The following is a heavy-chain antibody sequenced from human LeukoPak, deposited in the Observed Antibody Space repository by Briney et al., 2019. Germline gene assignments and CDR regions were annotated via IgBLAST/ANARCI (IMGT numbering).Heavy chain of an antibody. V-gene: IGHV3-21*01. CDR3: ARDLNYDSSGYYSDAFDI. CDR1: GFTFSSYS. CDR2: ISSSSSYI. Sequence: GGSLRLSCAASGFTFSSYSMNWARQAPGKGLGWVSSISSSSSYIYYADSVKGRSTISRDNAKNSLYLQMNSLRAEDTAVYYCARDLNYDSSGYYSDAFDIWGQGTMVTVSS. J-gene: IGHJ3*02. D-gene: IGHD3-22*01.